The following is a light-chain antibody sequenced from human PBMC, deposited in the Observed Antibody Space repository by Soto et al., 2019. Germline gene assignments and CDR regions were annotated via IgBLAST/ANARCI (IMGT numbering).Light chain of an antibody. CDR3: QLYGGSPEWT. Sequence: DIVLTQSPGTLSLSPGERATLSCRASQNVDSSSLAWYQQTPGQAPRLLISGASSRATGIPDRFSGSGSGTDFTLTISRLEPEDFEVYYCQLYGGSPEWTFGQGTKVEIK. V-gene: IGKV3-20*01. CDR2: GAS. CDR1: QNVDSSS. J-gene: IGKJ1*01.